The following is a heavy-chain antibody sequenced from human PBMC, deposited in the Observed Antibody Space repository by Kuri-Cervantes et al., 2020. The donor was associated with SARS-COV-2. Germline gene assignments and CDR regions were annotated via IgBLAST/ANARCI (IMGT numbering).Heavy chain of an antibody. Sequence: GESLKISCAAFGFTFSTFAMTWVRQAPGKGLEWVSAISGSGGSTYYADSVKGRFTISRDNSKNTLYLQMNSLRAEDTAVYYCAKDQWELLGGGYWGQGTLVTVSS. D-gene: IGHD1-26*01. CDR2: ISGSGGST. V-gene: IGHV3-23*01. CDR3: AKDQWELLGGGY. J-gene: IGHJ4*02. CDR1: GFTFSTFA.